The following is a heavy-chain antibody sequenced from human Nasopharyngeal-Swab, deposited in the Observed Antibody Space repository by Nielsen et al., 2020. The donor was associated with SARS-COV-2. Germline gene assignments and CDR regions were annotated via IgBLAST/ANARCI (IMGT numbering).Heavy chain of an antibody. J-gene: IGHJ4*02. CDR3: ARVFYDSSGYYWDY. D-gene: IGHD3-22*01. Sequence: SETLSLTCTVAGASINSANSYWSWIRQHPGKDLEWIGNIYYTGSTNSNPSLKSRVTMSVDASKNPFSLKLSSVVAADTAVYYCARVFYDSSGYYWDYWGQGTLVTVSS. CDR2: IYYTGST. CDR1: GASINSANSY. V-gene: IGHV4-31*03.